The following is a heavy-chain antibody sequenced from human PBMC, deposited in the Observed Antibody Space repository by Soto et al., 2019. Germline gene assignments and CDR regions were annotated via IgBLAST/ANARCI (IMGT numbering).Heavy chain of an antibody. Sequence: EVQLVESGGGLIQPGGSLRLSCAASGFTVNNNYMTWVRQAPGKGLEWVSLIYSGGSTYYADSVKGRFTISRDNSQNTLYLQMNSLRAEDTAIYYCARGYCSGGGCYSGWSMDVWGQGTTVTVSS. CDR3: ARGYCSGGGCYSGWSMDV. J-gene: IGHJ6*02. V-gene: IGHV3-53*01. D-gene: IGHD2-15*01. CDR2: IYSGGST. CDR1: GFTVNNNY.